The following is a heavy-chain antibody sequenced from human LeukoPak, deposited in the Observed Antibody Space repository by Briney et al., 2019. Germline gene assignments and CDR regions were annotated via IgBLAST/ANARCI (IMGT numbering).Heavy chain of an antibody. CDR1: GYTSTGYD. Sequence: ASVKVSCKASGYTSTGYDINWVRQATGQGLEWMGWMNPNSGNTGYAQKFQGRVTMTRNTSISTAYMELSSLRSEDTAVYYCARGPNWNYVVPLDYWGQGTLVTVSS. D-gene: IGHD1-7*01. J-gene: IGHJ4*02. CDR3: ARGPNWNYVVPLDY. V-gene: IGHV1-8*01. CDR2: MNPNSGNT.